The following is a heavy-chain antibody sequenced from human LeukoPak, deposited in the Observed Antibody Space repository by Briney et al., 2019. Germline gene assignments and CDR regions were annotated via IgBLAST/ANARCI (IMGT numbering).Heavy chain of an antibody. CDR2: INHSGST. V-gene: IGHV4-34*01. J-gene: IGHJ4*02. Sequence: SETLSLTCAVYGGSFSGYYWSWIRQPPGKGLEWIGEINHSGSTNYNPSLKSRVTISVDTSKNQFSLKLSSVTAADTAVYYCARRWTSGSGRILDYWGQGTLVTVSS. CDR1: GGSFSGYY. D-gene: IGHD3-3*01. CDR3: ARRWTSGSGRILDY.